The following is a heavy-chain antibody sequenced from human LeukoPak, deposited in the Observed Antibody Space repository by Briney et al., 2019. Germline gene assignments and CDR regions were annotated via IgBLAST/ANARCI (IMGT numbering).Heavy chain of an antibody. CDR2: ISAYNGNT. D-gene: IGHD6-13*01. J-gene: IGHJ4*02. Sequence: ASVKVSCKASGGTFSSYAISWVRQAPGQGLEWMGWISAYNGNTNYAQKLQGRVTMTTDTSTSAAYMELRSLRSDDTAVYYCASGSSWPPFDYWSQGTLVTVSS. CDR3: ASGSSWPPFDY. V-gene: IGHV1-18*01. CDR1: GGTFSSYA.